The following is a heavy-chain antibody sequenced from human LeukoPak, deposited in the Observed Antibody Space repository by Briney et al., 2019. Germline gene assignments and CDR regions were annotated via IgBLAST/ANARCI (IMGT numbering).Heavy chain of an antibody. CDR3: ASGGEPRWD. J-gene: IGHJ4*02. CDR2: ISGSGGGI. D-gene: IGHD1-26*01. Sequence: GGSLRLSCAASGFTFSSYAMSWVRQAPGKGLEWISYISGSGGGIYYAEFVKGRFTISRDNAKNSLYLQMNSLRAEDTAVYYCASGGEPRWDWGQGTLVTVSS. CDR1: GFTFSSYA. V-gene: IGHV3-48*04.